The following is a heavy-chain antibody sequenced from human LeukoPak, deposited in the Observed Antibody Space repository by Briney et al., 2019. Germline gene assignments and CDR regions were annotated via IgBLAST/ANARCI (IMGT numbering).Heavy chain of an antibody. Sequence: GGSLRLSCAASGFTFNNYAMHWVRQAPGKGLEWVAIISYDGSNKYYADSVKGRFTISRDNSKNTLFLQMNSLRAEDTAVYYCAKDRTLYYGSGSYPTPFDYWGQGTLVTVSS. V-gene: IGHV3-30*04. CDR1: GFTFNNYA. CDR3: AKDRTLYYGSGSYPTPFDY. J-gene: IGHJ4*02. CDR2: ISYDGSNK. D-gene: IGHD3-10*01.